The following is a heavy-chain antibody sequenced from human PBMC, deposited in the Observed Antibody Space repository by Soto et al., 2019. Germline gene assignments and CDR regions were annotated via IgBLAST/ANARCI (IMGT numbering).Heavy chain of an antibody. J-gene: IGHJ3*02. CDR3: ASSGYYYDAFDI. D-gene: IGHD3-22*01. CDR1: GFTFSSYG. V-gene: IGHV3-33*01. Sequence: QVQLVESGGGVVQPGRSLRLSCAASGFTFSSYGMHWVRQAPGKGLEWVAVIWYDGSNKYYADSVKGRFTISRDNSENTLYLQMNSLRAEDTAVYYCASSGYYYDAFDIWGQGTMVTVSS. CDR2: IWYDGSNK.